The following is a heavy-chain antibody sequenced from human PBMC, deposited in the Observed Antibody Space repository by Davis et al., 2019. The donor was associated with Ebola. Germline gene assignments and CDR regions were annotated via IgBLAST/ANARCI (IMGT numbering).Heavy chain of an antibody. J-gene: IGHJ4*02. CDR3: ASGLLRSADY. CDR2: ISSSGSTI. V-gene: IGHV3-48*03. D-gene: IGHD4-23*01. Sequence: PGGSLRLSCAASGFTFSSYEMDWVRQAPGKGLEWVSYISSSGSTIYYADSVKGRFTISRDNAKNSLYLQMNSLRAEDTAVYYCASGLLRSADYWGQGTLVTVSS. CDR1: GFTFSSYE.